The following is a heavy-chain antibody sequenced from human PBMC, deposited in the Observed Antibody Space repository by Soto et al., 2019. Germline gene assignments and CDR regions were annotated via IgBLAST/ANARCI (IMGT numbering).Heavy chain of an antibody. V-gene: IGHV1-2*04. D-gene: IGHD3-22*01. CDR3: ARDESSGYYDAFDI. Sequence: ASVKVSCKASGYTFTGYYMHWVRQAPGQGLDWMGWINPNRGGTNYAQKFQGWVTMTRDTSISTAYMELSRLRSDDTAVYYCARDESSGYYDAFDIWGQGTMVTVSS. CDR2: INPNRGGT. J-gene: IGHJ3*02. CDR1: GYTFTGYY.